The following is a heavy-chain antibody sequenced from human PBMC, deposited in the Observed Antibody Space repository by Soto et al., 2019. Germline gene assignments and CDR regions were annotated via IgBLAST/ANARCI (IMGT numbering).Heavy chain of an antibody. J-gene: IGHJ4*02. V-gene: IGHV3-11*06. CDR1: GFTFSDYY. D-gene: IGHD5-12*01. Sequence: VQLVESGGGLVKPGGSLRLSCAASGFTFSDYYMSWIRQAPGKGLEWVSYISSSSSYTNYADSVKGRFTISRDNAKNSLYLQMNSLRAEDTAVYYCARDREVATTVFDYWGQGTLVTVSS. CDR3: ARDREVATTVFDY. CDR2: ISSSSSYT.